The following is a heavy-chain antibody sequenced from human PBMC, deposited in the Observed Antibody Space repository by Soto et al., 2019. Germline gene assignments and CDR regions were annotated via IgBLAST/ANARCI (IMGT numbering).Heavy chain of an antibody. D-gene: IGHD6-13*01. Sequence: QVQLQESGPGLVKPSGTLSLTCAVSGGSISSSNWWSWVRQPPGKGLEWIGEIYHSGSTNYNSSLKSRVTISVDKSQNQFSLKLSSVTAADTAVYYCARDPPSGIAAAGTASDYWGQGTMVTVSS. J-gene: IGHJ4*02. CDR3: ARDPPSGIAAAGTASDY. CDR1: GGSISSSNW. CDR2: IYHSGST. V-gene: IGHV4-4*02.